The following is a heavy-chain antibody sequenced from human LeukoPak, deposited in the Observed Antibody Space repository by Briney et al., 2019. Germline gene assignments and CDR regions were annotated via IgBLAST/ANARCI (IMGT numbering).Heavy chain of an antibody. CDR3: ARVHPHNDNTYYLKLDP. D-gene: IGHD3-10*01. Sequence: PSETLSLTCTASGDSMSGSYWSWIRQPPGKGLEWIGYISCSGTIKYYPSFDNRVTISLDTSKKQLSLQLTSVTAANTAVYYCARVHPHNDNTYYLKLDPWGPGTLVTVSS. V-gene: IGHV4-59*01. J-gene: IGHJ5*02. CDR2: ISCSGTI. CDR1: GDSMSGSY.